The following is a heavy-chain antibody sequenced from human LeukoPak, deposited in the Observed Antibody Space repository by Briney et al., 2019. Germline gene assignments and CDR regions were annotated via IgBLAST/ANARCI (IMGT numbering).Heavy chain of an antibody. V-gene: IGHV3-23*01. D-gene: IGHD3-9*01. Sequence: PGGSLRLSCAASGFTFSSYAMSWVRQAPGKGLEWVSAISGSGGSTYYADSVKGRFTISRDNSKNTLYLQMNRLRAEDTAVYYCAKSPKPFDESHFDYWGQGTLVTVSS. CDR3: AKSPKPFDESHFDY. CDR2: ISGSGGST. CDR1: GFTFSSYA. J-gene: IGHJ4*02.